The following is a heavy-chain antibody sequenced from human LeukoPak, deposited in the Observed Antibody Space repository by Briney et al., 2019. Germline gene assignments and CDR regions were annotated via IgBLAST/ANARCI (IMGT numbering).Heavy chain of an antibody. D-gene: IGHD6-13*01. CDR3: ARGTQQLLNFDY. CDR1: GGSISSYY. Sequence: SETLSLTCTVSGGSISSYYWSWIRQPPGKGLEWIGYIYHSGSTYYNPSLKSRVTISVDRSKNQFSLKLSSVTAADTAVYYCARGTQQLLNFDYWGQGTLVTVSS. J-gene: IGHJ4*02. V-gene: IGHV4-59*12. CDR2: IYHSGST.